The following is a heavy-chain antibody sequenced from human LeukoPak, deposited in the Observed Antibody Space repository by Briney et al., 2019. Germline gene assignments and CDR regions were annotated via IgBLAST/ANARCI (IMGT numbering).Heavy chain of an antibody. CDR2: IYYSGST. V-gene: IGHV4-39*07. CDR3: ARGWGDLAMAPDRGIDY. CDR1: GGSISSSSYY. D-gene: IGHD5-18*01. Sequence: PSETLSLTCTVSGGSISSSSYYWGWIRQPPGKGREWIGSIYYSGSTYYNPSLKSRVTISVDTSKNQFSLKLSSVTAADTAVYYCARGWGDLAMAPDRGIDYWGQGTLVTVSS. J-gene: IGHJ4*02.